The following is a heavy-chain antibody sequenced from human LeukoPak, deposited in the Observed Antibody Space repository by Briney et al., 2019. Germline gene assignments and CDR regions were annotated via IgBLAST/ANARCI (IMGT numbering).Heavy chain of an antibody. Sequence: SETLSLTCTVSGGSISSYYWSWIRQPPGKGLEWIGYIYYSGSTSYNPSLKSRVTISVDTSKNQFSLKLSSVTAADTAVYYCARDPLLDCWGQGTLVTVSS. CDR1: GGSISSYY. CDR3: ARDPLLDC. CDR2: IYYSGST. V-gene: IGHV4-59*01. J-gene: IGHJ4*02.